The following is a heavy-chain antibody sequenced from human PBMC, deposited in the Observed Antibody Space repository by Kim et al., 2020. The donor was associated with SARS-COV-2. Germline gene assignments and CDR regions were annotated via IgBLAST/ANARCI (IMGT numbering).Heavy chain of an antibody. D-gene: IGHD3-22*01. V-gene: IGHV3-74*01. CDR3: ARVAWGYYYDSSGYYSSEYYFDY. CDR2: INSDGSST. CDR1: GFTFSSYW. J-gene: IGHJ4*02. Sequence: GGSLRLSCAASGFTFSSYWMHWVRQAPGKGLVWVSRINSDGSSTSYADSVKGRFTISRDNAKNTLYLQMNSLRAEDTAVYYCARVAWGYYYDSSGYYSSEYYFDYWGQGTLVTVSS.